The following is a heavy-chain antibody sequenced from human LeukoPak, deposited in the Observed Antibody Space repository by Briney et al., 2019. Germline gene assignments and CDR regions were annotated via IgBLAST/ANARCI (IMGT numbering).Heavy chain of an antibody. CDR2: IYYSGST. V-gene: IGHV4-59*01. D-gene: IGHD2-2*01. Sequence: SETLSLTCTVSGGSLSSYYWSWIRQPPGKGLEWIGYIYYSGSTNYNPSLKSRVTISVDTSKNQFSLKLSSVTAADTAVYYCARDNQRYCSSTSCWYYHGMDVWGQGTTVTVSS. CDR3: ARDNQRYCSSTSCWYYHGMDV. J-gene: IGHJ6*02. CDR1: GGSLSSYY.